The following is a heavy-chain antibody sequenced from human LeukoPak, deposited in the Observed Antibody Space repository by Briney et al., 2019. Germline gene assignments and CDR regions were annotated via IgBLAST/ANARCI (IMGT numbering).Heavy chain of an antibody. D-gene: IGHD3-3*01. Sequence: PRGSLRLSCAASGFTFSSYWMHWVRQAPGKGLVWVSRINSDGGSTSYADSVKGRFTISRDNAKNTLYLQMNSLRAEDTAVYYCARDQFGGAHDYWGQGTLVTVSS. CDR2: INSDGGST. V-gene: IGHV3-74*01. J-gene: IGHJ4*02. CDR1: GFTFSSYW. CDR3: ARDQFGGAHDY.